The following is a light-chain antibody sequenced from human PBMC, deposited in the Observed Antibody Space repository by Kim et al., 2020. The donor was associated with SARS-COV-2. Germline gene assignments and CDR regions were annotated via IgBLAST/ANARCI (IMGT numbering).Light chain of an antibody. CDR2: GAY. CDR3: QQYSNWPQYT. CDR1: LSVSRN. J-gene: IGKJ2*01. Sequence: GSPGERATLSCRARLSVSRNVAWYQQRPGQAPRLLIYGAYSRATGVPAKFSGSGSGTEFTLTISSLQSEDCAVYYCQQYSNWPQYTFGQGTKLEI. V-gene: IGKV3-15*01.